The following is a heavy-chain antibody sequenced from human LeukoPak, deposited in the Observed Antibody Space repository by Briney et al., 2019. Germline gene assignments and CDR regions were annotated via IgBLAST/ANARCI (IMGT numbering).Heavy chain of an antibody. CDR1: GGSISSYY. Sequence: SETLSLTCTVSGGSISSYYWSWIRQPPGKGLEWIGYIYYSGSTNYNPSLKSRVTISVDTSKNQFSLKLSSVTAADTAVYYCAATYSNSYFDYWGQGTLVTVSS. J-gene: IGHJ4*02. V-gene: IGHV4-59*12. D-gene: IGHD4-11*01. CDR3: AATYSNSYFDY. CDR2: IYYSGST.